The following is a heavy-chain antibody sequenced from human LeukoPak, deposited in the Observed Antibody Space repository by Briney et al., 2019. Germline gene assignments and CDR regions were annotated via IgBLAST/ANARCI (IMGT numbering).Heavy chain of an antibody. CDR2: IYYSGST. J-gene: IGHJ4*02. V-gene: IGHV4-30-4*01. Sequence: SETLSLTCTVSGGSISSYYWSWIRQPPGKGLEWIGYIYYSGSTYYNPSLQSRVITSVDTSKNQFSLKLTSVTAADTAVYYCARALYSMTTVTTEYWFDYWGQGTLVTVSS. CDR3: ARALYSMTTVTTEYWFDY. D-gene: IGHD4-17*01. CDR1: GGSISSYY.